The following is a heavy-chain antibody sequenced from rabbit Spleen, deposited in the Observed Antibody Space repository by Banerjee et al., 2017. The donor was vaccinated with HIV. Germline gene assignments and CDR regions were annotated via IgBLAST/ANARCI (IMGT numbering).Heavy chain of an antibody. Sequence: QEQLKETGGGLVQPEGSLTLTCKASGFSFSDRDVMCWVRQAPGKGLEWIACINASTGKPVYATWASGRFTISRTSSTTVTLRMTSLTAADRATYFCARALGGSYIPFNLWGPGTLVTVS. CDR1: GFSFSDRDV. CDR3: ARALGGSYIPFNL. D-gene: IGHD8-1*01. CDR2: INASTGKP. V-gene: IGHV1S45*01. J-gene: IGHJ4*01.